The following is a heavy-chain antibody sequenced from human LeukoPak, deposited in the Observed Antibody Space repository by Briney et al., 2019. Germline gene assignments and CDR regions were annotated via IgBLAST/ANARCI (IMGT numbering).Heavy chain of an antibody. Sequence: SETLSLTCTVSGGSISSYYWSWIRQPPGKGLEWIGYIYYTGRTDYNPSLKSRVTILVDTSKNQFSLSLSSVTAADTAVYYCARAATGTYGGFDYWGRGTLVTVSS. J-gene: IGHJ4*02. CDR3: ARAATGTYGGFDY. V-gene: IGHV4-59*01. CDR2: IYYTGRT. CDR1: GGSISSYY. D-gene: IGHD1-1*01.